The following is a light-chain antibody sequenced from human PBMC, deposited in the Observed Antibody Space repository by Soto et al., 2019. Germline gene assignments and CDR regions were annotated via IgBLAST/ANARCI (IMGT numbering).Light chain of an antibody. V-gene: IGLV1-40*01. Sequence: QSALTQPPSVSGAPGQRVTISCTGSSSNIGAGYDVHWYQQLPGTAPKLLIYGNSNRPSGVPDRFSGSKSGTSASLAITGLQAEDEADYYCQSYDSSLSKVFGGGTKLTVL. CDR3: QSYDSSLSKV. CDR1: SSNIGAGYD. CDR2: GNS. J-gene: IGLJ3*02.